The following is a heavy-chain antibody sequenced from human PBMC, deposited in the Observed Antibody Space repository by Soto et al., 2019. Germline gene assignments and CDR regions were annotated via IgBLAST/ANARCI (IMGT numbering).Heavy chain of an antibody. J-gene: IGHJ6*02. Sequence: GLLRLPCSCAGFNFGNFVLNLVRPAPGKGLECVSHIGRNGTDIVYADSVKGRFTTYRDNSKNTLYLQMNSLRAEDTALYYCAKGKLGSCSGGSCYYNGLVVWGQGITVTVS. V-gene: IGHV3-23*01. CDR3: AKGKLGSCSGGSCYYNGLVV. D-gene: IGHD2-15*01. CDR1: GFNFGNFV. CDR2: IGRNGTDI.